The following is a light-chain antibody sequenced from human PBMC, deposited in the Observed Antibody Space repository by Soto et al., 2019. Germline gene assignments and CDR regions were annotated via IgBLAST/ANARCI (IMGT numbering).Light chain of an antibody. CDR2: FGS. CDR1: QSLLHSDGYNY. J-gene: IGKJ5*01. V-gene: IGKV2-28*01. Sequence: DIVMTQSPLSLPVSPGEPASISCRASQSLLHSDGYNYLDWYLQKPGQSPQLLVYFGSHRAAGVRDMFRSSSAVEYFTLKISVVEDEDGGVYCWMQAQQTPYTFGQGTRLEIK. CDR3: MQAQQTPYT.